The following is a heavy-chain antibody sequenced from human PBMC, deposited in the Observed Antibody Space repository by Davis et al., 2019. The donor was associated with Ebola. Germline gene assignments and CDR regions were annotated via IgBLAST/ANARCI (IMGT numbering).Heavy chain of an antibody. J-gene: IGHJ6*02. V-gene: IGHV1-2*04. CDR1: GYTFTGYY. Sequence: AASVKVSCKASGYTFTGYYMHWVRQAPGQGLEWMGWINPNSGGTNYAQKFQGWVTMTRDTSISTAYMELSRLRSDDTAVYYCAAGVLSTYYYGMDVWGQGTTVTVSS. D-gene: IGHD3-9*01. CDR3: AAGVLSTYYYGMDV. CDR2: INPNSGGT.